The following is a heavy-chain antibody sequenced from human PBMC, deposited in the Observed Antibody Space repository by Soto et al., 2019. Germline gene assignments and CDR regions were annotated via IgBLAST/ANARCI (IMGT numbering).Heavy chain of an antibody. V-gene: IGHV1-46*01. J-gene: IGHJ5*02. Sequence: QAQLVQSGAEVKKAGASVKISCKASGFSFSDYFMHWVRQAPGQGLEWMGIINPSGDIRNYAQKFQGRDTITRDTSTSTVYMDLSSLGYEDTAVYYCARDNSQNYGTPTASSWFHPWGQGTPVTVSS. CDR1: GFSFSDYF. CDR2: INPSGDIR. CDR3: ARDNSQNYGTPTASSWFHP. D-gene: IGHD1-7*01.